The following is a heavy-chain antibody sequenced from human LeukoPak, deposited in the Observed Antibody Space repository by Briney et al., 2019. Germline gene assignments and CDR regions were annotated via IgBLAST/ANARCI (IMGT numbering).Heavy chain of an antibody. V-gene: IGHV3-23*01. CDR2: ISGSGGST. CDR1: GFMFRNFA. D-gene: IGHD4-17*01. Sequence: PGTSLRLSCSASGFMFRNFAMSWVRQAPGKGLEWVSAISGSGGSTYYADSVKGRFTISRDNSKNTLYLQMNSLRAEDTAVYYCAKGATTVTLKPAYDYWGQGTLVTVSS. CDR3: AKGATTVTLKPAYDY. J-gene: IGHJ4*02.